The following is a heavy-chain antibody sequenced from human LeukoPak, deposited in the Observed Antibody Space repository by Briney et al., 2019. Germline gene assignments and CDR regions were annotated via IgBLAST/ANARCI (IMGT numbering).Heavy chain of an antibody. CDR3: AKLLNDYGDYYFDY. CDR1: GFTFSSYN. D-gene: IGHD4-17*01. CDR2: ISSSNSTI. Sequence: PGGSLRLSCAASGFTFSSYNMNWVRQAPGKGLEWVSYISSSNSTIYYADSVKGRFTISRDNSKNTLYLQMNNLRAEDTAVYYCAKLLNDYGDYYFDYWGQGTLVTVSS. J-gene: IGHJ4*02. V-gene: IGHV3-48*01.